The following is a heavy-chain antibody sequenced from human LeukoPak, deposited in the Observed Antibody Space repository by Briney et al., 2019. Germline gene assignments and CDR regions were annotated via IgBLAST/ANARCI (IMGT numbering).Heavy chain of an antibody. CDR1: GFTFSSYG. Sequence: GGSLRLSCAASGFTFSSYGMTWVRQAPGKGLEWVSYISSSGSTIYYADSVKGRFTISRDNAKNSLYLQMNSLRAEDTAVYYCARDRSRIIVGATYSDYWGQGTLVTVSS. CDR2: ISSSGSTI. CDR3: ARDRSRIIVGATYSDY. V-gene: IGHV3-48*04. J-gene: IGHJ4*02. D-gene: IGHD1-26*01.